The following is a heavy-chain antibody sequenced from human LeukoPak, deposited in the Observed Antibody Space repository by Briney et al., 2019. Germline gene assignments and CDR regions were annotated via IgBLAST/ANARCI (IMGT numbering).Heavy chain of an antibody. J-gene: IGHJ6*02. CDR3: ARGYYGMDV. V-gene: IGHV3-30*03. Sequence: GRSLRLSCAASGFTFSSYGMHWVRQAPGKGLEWVAVISYDGSNKYYADSVKGRFTISRDNAKNSLYLQMNSLRVEDMAVYYCARGYYGMDVWGQGTTVTVS. CDR1: GFTFSSYG. CDR2: ISYDGSNK.